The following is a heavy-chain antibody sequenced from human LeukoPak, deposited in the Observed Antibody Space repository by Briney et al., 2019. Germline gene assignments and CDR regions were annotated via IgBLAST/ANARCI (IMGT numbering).Heavy chain of an antibody. CDR2: IYHSGST. J-gene: IGHJ4*02. Sequence: SETLSLTCTVSGGSISSSSYSWGWIRQPPGKGLEWIGYIYHSGSTYYNPSLKSRVTISVDRSKNQFSLKLSSVTAADTAVYYCARGTPWLLWGEGGYYFDYWGQGTLVTVSS. D-gene: IGHD3-3*01. CDR3: ARGTPWLLWGEGGYYFDY. CDR1: GGSISSSSYS. V-gene: IGHV4-39*07.